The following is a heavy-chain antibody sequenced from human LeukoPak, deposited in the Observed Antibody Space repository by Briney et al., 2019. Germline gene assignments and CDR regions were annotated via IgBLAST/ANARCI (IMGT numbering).Heavy chain of an antibody. Sequence: SETLSLTCTVSGGSISSYCWSWIRQPPGKGLEWIGYIYYSGSTNYNPSLKSRVTISVDTSKNQFSLKLSSVTAADTAVYYCARLMGYYYGMDVWGQGTTVTVSS. CDR3: ARLMGYYYGMDV. V-gene: IGHV4-59*08. J-gene: IGHJ6*02. D-gene: IGHD3-16*01. CDR2: IYYSGST. CDR1: GGSISSYC.